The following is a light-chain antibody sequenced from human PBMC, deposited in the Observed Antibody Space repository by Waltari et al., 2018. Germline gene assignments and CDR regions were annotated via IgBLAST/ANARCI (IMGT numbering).Light chain of an antibody. CDR2: LVV. V-gene: IGKV2-30*02. J-gene: IGKJ2*01. CDR1: QRLVPVDGNTY. Sequence: VMTQSPVSLSVTLGQAASIPCKSSQRLVPVDGNTYLNWFHQRPGQCPRRLSYLVVKRDSGVPGGFSGSGSGTDFTLRISRVEAEDVGVYYCMQVTRWPYTFGQGTQLDIK. CDR3: MQVTRWPYT.